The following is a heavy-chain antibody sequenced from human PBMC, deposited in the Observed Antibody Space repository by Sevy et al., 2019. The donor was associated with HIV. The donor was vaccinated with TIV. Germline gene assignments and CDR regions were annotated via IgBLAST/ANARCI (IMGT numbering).Heavy chain of an antibody. CDR1: GFTFSSYA. Sequence: GGSLRLSCAASGFTFSSYAMHWVRQAPGKGLEWVAVISYDGSNKYYADSVKGRFTISRDNSKNTLYLQMNSLRAEDTAVYYCAAGREADLDPWDQGTLVTVSS. J-gene: IGHJ5*02. CDR2: ISYDGSNK. V-gene: IGHV3-30*04. D-gene: IGHD1-26*01. CDR3: AAGREADLDP.